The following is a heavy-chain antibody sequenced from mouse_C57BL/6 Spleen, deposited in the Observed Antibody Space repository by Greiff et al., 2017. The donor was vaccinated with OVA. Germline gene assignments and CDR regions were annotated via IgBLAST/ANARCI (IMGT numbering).Heavy chain of an antibody. J-gene: IGHJ1*03. D-gene: IGHD1-1*01. CDR2: IYPSDSET. V-gene: IGHV1-52*01. CDR3: AYYYGSSYRYFDV. CDR1: GYTFTSYW. Sequence: QVQLQQSGAELVRPGSSVKLSCKASGYTFTSYWMHWVKQRPIQGLEWIGNIYPSDSETHYNQKFKDKATLTVDKSSSTAYMQLSSLTSEDSAVYYCAYYYGSSYRYFDVWGTGTTVTVSS.